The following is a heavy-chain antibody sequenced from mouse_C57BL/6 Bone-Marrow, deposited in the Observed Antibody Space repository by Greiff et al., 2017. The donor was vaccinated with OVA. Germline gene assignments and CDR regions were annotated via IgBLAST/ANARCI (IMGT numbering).Heavy chain of an antibody. D-gene: IGHD1-1*01. J-gene: IGHJ1*03. CDR1: GFNIKDDY. CDR2: IDPENGDT. Sequence: DVKLQESGAELVRPGASVKLSCTASGFNIKDDYMHWVKQRPEQGLEWIGWIDPENGDTEYASKFQGKATITADTSSNTAYLQLSSLTSEDTAVYYCTTGYGSSYGYFDVWGTGTTVTVSS. CDR3: TTGYGSSYGYFDV. V-gene: IGHV14-4*01.